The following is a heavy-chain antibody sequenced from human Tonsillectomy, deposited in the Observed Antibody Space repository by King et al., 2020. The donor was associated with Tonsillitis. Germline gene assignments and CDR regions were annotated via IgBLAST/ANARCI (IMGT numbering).Heavy chain of an antibody. V-gene: IGHV4-34*01. J-gene: IGHJ6*02. CDR2: INHSGST. CDR3: ARYLRYYYGSGVRDSGMDV. D-gene: IGHD3-10*01. CDR1: GGSFSGYY. Sequence: VQLQQWGAGLLKPSETLSLTCAVYGGSFSGYYWSWIRQPPGKGLEWIGEINHSGSTNYNPSLKSRVTISVDTSKSQFSLKLSSVTAADTAVYYCARYLRYYYGSGVRDSGMDVWGQGTTVTVSS.